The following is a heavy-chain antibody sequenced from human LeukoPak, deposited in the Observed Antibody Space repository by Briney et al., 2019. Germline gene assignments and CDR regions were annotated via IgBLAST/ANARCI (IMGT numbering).Heavy chain of an antibody. CDR2: ISSSSSYI. J-gene: IGHJ4*02. D-gene: IGHD3-10*01. CDR3: ARSPRDYYGSGSYSPYFDY. V-gene: IGHV3-21*01. Sequence: KPEGPLRLSCAASGFTFSSYSMNWVRQAPGKGLEWVSSISSSSSYIYYADSVKGRFTISRDNAKNSLYLQMNSLRAEDTAVYYCARSPRDYYGSGSYSPYFDYWGQGTLVTVSS. CDR1: GFTFSSYS.